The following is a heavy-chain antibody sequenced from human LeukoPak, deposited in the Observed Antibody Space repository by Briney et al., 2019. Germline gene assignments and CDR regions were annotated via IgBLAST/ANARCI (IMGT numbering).Heavy chain of an antibody. CDR3: ARAIGFRETRTFDY. D-gene: IGHD3-10*01. V-gene: IGHV4-30-4*01. CDR2: IYYSGST. CDR1: GGSISSGDYY. Sequence: PSETLSLTCTVSGGSISSGDYYWSWIRQPPGKGLEWIGYIYYSGSTYYNPSLKSRGTISVDTSKNQFSLKLSSVTAADTAVYYCARAIGFRETRTFDYWGQGTLVTVSS. J-gene: IGHJ4*02.